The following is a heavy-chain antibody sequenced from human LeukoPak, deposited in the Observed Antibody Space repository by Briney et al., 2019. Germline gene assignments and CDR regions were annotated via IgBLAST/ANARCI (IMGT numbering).Heavy chain of an antibody. V-gene: IGHV3-30*02. CDR3: AKDQNYNSSGYYAYYFDY. CDR2: IRYDGSNK. J-gene: IGHJ4*02. CDR1: GFTFSSYG. D-gene: IGHD3-22*01. Sequence: QAGGSLRLSCAASGFTFSSYGMHWVRQAPGKGLEWVAFIRYDGSNKYYADSVKGRFTISRDNSKNTLYLQMNSLRAEDTAVYYCAKDQNYNSSGYYAYYFDYWGQGPLVTVSS.